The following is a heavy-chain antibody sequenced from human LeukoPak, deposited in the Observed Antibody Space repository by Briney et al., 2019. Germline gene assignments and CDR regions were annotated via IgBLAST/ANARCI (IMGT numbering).Heavy chain of an antibody. CDR1: GFTFSSYG. D-gene: IGHD6-13*01. CDR2: IRNDGTDK. CDR3: AKVLSSSWGYFGF. V-gene: IGHV3-30*02. J-gene: IGHJ4*02. Sequence: GGSLRLSCAASGFTFSSYGMHWVRQAPGKGLEWVAFIRNDGTDKYYADSVKGRFTISRDNSKNTLYVQMNSLRAEDTAIYYCAKVLSSSWGYFGFWGQGTLVTVSS.